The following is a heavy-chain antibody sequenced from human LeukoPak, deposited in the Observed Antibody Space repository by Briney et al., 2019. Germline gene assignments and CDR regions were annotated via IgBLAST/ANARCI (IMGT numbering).Heavy chain of an antibody. V-gene: IGHV5-51*01. D-gene: IGHD3-3*01. CDR1: GSAFSSYW. CDR3: ARQSDFRLDY. J-gene: IGHJ4*02. CDR2: IYPGDSDT. Sequence: GESLKIACKGSGSAFSSYWIGWVRQMPGKGLEWMGIIYPGDSDTRYSPSLQDQVTISVDTSMGTAYLQWSSLKASDTAIYYCARQSDFRLDYWGQGTLVTVSS.